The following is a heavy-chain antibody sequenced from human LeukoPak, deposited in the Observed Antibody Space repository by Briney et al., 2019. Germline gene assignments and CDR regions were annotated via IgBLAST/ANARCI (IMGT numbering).Heavy chain of an antibody. V-gene: IGHV4-4*07. J-gene: IGHJ6*03. CDR3: AREYQYDFLYYMDV. D-gene: IGHD3-3*01. CDR2: IYTSGST. Sequence: SETLSLTCTVSGGSISSYYWSWIRQPAGKGLEWIGRIYTSGSTNYNPSLKSRVTMSVDTSKNQFSLKLSSVTAADTAVYYCAREYQYDFLYYMDVWGKGTTVTVSS. CDR1: GGSISSYY.